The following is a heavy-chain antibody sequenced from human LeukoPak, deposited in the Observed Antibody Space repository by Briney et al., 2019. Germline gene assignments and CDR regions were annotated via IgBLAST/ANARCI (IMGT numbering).Heavy chain of an antibody. CDR2: ISDSNNKT. D-gene: IGHD3-22*01. CDR1: GYTFTSYG. J-gene: IGHJ4*02. CDR3: ARDQYYYDGSGYSAY. V-gene: IGHV1-18*01. Sequence: ASVKVSCKASGYTFTSYGLSWVRQAPGQGLEWMGWISDSNNKTNYAQNLQGRVTMTTDTSTSTAYMELRSLRSDDTAVYYCARDQYYYDGSGYSAYWGQGTLVTVSS.